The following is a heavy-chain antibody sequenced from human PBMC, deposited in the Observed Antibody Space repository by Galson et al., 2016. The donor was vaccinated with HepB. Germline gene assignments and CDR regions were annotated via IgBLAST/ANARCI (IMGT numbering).Heavy chain of an antibody. CDR1: RFTFSGYA. D-gene: IGHD5-12*01. J-gene: IGHJ4*02. CDR3: AKGRPESGYEQ. V-gene: IGHV3-23*01. Sequence: SLRLSRAASRFTFSGYAMSWVRQAPGKGLEWVSAISGSGGITHYADSVKGRFAISRDNSKNTLYLQMKSLRAEDTAVYYCAKGRPESGYEQWGQGTLVAVSS. CDR2: ISGSGGIT.